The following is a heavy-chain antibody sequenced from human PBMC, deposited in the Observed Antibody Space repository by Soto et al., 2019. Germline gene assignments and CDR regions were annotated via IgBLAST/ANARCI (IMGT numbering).Heavy chain of an antibody. J-gene: IGHJ6*02. Sequence: ASVKVSCKASGYTFTGYYMHWVRQAPGQGLEWMGWINPNSGGTNYAQKFQGWVTMTRDTSISTAYMELSRLRSDDTAVYYCARDPGINGTLYGMDVWGQGTTVTVSS. D-gene: IGHD1-20*01. CDR3: ARDPGINGTLYGMDV. CDR2: INPNSGGT. V-gene: IGHV1-2*04. CDR1: GYTFTGYY.